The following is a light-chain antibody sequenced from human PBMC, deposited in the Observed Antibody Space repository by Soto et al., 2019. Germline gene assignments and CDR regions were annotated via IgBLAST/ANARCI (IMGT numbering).Light chain of an antibody. CDR2: DNY. CDR3: GTWDSSLNGYVV. CDR1: SSNIADNF. Sequence: QAVVTQPPSVSAAPGQKVTISCSGSSSNIADNFVSWYQQVPGTAPKLLIYDNYKRPSGIPDRFSGSKSGTSATLGITGLQTGDEAVYYCGTWDSSLNGYVVFGGGTKLTVL. V-gene: IGLV1-51*01. J-gene: IGLJ2*01.